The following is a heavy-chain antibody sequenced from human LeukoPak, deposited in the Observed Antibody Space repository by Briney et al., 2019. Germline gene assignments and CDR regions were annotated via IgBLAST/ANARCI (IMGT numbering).Heavy chain of an antibody. V-gene: IGHV1-8*01. J-gene: IGHJ5*02. D-gene: IGHD1-20*01. CDR3: ARGETVSNWFDP. CDR2: MNPNSGNT. CDR1: GYTFTSYD. Sequence: ASVKVSCKASGYTFTSYDINWVRQATGQELEWMGWMNPNSGNTGYAQKFQGRVTMTRNTSITTAYMELSSLRSEDTAVYYCARGETVSNWFDPWGQGTLVTVSS.